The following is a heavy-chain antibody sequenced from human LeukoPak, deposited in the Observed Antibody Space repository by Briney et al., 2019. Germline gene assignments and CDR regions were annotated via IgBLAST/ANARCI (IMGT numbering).Heavy chain of an antibody. Sequence: GGSLRLSCAASGFTFSSYGMHWVRQAPDKGLEWVAVISHDGSTKYYADSVSGRFTISRDNSMNMLFLQMNSLRDEDTAVYYCAEVAGSSGWYLDYWGQGTLVTVSS. CDR3: AEVAGSSGWYLDY. D-gene: IGHD6-19*01. J-gene: IGHJ4*02. CDR2: ISHDGSTK. V-gene: IGHV3-30*18. CDR1: GFTFSSYG.